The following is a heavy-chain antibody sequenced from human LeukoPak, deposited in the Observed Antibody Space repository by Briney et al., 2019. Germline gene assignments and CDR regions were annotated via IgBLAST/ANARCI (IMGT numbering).Heavy chain of an antibody. D-gene: IGHD1-26*01. V-gene: IGHV3-30*18. J-gene: IGHJ4*02. Sequence: PGRSLRLSCAASGFTFSSYGMHWVRQAPGEGLEWVAVISYDGSNKYYADSVKGRFTISRDNSKNTLYLQMSSLRPEDTAVYFCVKERSGGFFDYWGQGTLVTVSS. CDR2: ISYDGSNK. CDR1: GFTFSSYG. CDR3: VKERSGGFFDY.